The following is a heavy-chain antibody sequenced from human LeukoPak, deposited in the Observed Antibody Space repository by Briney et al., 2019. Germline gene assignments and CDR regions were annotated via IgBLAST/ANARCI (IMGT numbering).Heavy chain of an antibody. J-gene: IGHJ4*02. Sequence: SETLSLTCAVYGGSFSGYYWCWIRQPPGKGLEWIGEINHSGSTNYNPSLKSRVTISVDTSKNQFSLKLSSVTAADTAVYYCARAGSYGYDYWGQGTLVTVSS. CDR3: ARAGSYGYDY. CDR1: GGSFSGYY. CDR2: INHSGST. D-gene: IGHD5-18*01. V-gene: IGHV4-34*01.